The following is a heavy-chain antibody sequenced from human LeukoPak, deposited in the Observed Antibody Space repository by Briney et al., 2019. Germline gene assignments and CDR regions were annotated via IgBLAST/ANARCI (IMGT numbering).Heavy chain of an antibody. CDR3: ARHAFGRSSGPIDY. J-gene: IGHJ4*02. CDR2: INPNSGGT. V-gene: IGHV1-2*02. D-gene: IGHD6-19*01. Sequence: ASVKVSCKASGYTFTGYYMHWVRQAPGQGLEWMGWINPNSGGTNYAQKFQGRVTMTRDTSISTAYMELSRLRSDDTAVYYCARHAFGRSSGPIDYWGQGTLVTVSS. CDR1: GYTFTGYY.